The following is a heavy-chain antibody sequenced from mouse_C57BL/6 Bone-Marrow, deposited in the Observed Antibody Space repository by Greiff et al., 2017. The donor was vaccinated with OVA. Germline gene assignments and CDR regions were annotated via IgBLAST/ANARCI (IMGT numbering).Heavy chain of an antibody. J-gene: IGHJ2*01. V-gene: IGHV1-69*01. CDR2: IDPSDSYT. D-gene: IGHD1-1*01. CDR3: SSNFDY. CDR1: GYTFTSYW. Sequence: QVQLQQPGAELVMPGASVKLSCKASGYTFTSYWMHWVKQRPGQGLEWIGEIDPSDSYTNSNQKFKGKSTLTVDKSSSTAYMQLSSLTAEDSAVYYCSSNFDYWGQGTTLTVSS.